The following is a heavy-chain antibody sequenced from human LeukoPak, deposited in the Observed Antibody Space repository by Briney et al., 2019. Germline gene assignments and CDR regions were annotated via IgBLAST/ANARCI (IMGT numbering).Heavy chain of an antibody. CDR2: ISAYDGNT. D-gene: IGHD3-22*01. V-gene: IGHV1-18*01. J-gene: IGHJ4*02. CDR3: ARDLPTRDYYDSSGYYRY. Sequence: GASVKVSCKASGYSFTSYGMSWVRQAPGQGLEWMGWISAYDGNTNYAQKLQGRVTMTTDTSTSTAYMELRSLRSDDTAVYYCARDLPTRDYYDSSGYYRYWGQGTLVTVSS. CDR1: GYSFTSYG.